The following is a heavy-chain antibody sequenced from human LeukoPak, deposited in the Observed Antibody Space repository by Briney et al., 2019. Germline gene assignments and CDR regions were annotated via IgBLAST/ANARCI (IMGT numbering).Heavy chain of an antibody. J-gene: IGHJ4*02. D-gene: IGHD3-10*01. V-gene: IGHV3-66*01. CDR3: ARGTVPMVDY. CDR1: GFTVSSNY. Sequence: GGSLRLSCAASGFTVSSNYMSWVRQAPGRGLEWVSVIYSGGSTYYADSVKGRFTISRDNSKNTLFLQMNSLRAGDPAVYYCARGTVPMVDYWGQGTLVPVSS. CDR2: IYSGGST.